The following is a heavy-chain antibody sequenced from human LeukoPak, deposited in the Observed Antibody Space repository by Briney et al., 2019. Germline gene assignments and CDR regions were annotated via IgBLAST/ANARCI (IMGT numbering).Heavy chain of an antibody. V-gene: IGHV1-2*02. J-gene: IGHJ4*02. CDR1: GFTFSSYG. D-gene: IGHD3-3*01. Sequence: PGGSLRLSCAASGFTFSSYGMHWVRQAPGQGLEWMGWINPNSGGTNYAQKFQGRVTMTRDTSISTAYMELSRLRSDDTAVYYCARASQLRFLEWLFDYWGQGTLVTVSS. CDR3: ARASQLRFLEWLFDY. CDR2: INPNSGGT.